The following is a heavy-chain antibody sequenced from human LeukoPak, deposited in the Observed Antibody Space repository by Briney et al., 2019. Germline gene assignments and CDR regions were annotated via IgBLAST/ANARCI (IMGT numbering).Heavy chain of an antibody. Sequence: GGSLRLSCAASGFTFDDYAMHWVRQAPGKGLEWVSSISWNSGSIGYADSVKGRFTISRDNAKNSLYLQMNSLRAEDTALYYCAKDRLRGVISYYFDYWGQGTLVTVSS. CDR1: GFTFDDYA. J-gene: IGHJ4*02. CDR3: AKDRLRGVISYYFDY. V-gene: IGHV3-9*01. CDR2: ISWNSGSI. D-gene: IGHD3-10*01.